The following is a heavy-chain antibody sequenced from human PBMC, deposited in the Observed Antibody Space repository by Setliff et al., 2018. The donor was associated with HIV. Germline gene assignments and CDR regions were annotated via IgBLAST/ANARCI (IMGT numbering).Heavy chain of an antibody. J-gene: IGHJ4*02. V-gene: IGHV1-2*02. Sequence: ASVKVSCKSSGFTFSTFGVSWVRQAPGHGLEWMGWIDPNSTDTNYALKFQGRVTFTTDTSVSTSYMELERLSADDTAIYYCVKADVLLCDVWGQGTLVTVSS. CDR3: VKADVLLCDV. D-gene: IGHD3-16*01. CDR2: IDPNSTDT. CDR1: GFTFSTFG.